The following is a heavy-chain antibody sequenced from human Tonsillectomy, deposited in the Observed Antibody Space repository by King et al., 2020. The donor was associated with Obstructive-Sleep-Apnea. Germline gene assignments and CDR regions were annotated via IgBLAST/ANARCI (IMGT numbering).Heavy chain of an antibody. CDR3: ARVRLAYGDFADF. J-gene: IGHJ4*02. CDR2: IRNKVNSYTT. V-gene: IGHV3-72*01. CDR1: GFSFSDHY. Sequence: QLVQSGGDSVQPAGSLRLSCAASGFSFSDHYMDWVRQAPGKGLEWVGRIRNKVNSYTTEYAASVKGRFTLSRDDSKNSLYLQMNSLKTEDTAVYYCARVRLAYGDFADFWGQGTLVTVSS. D-gene: IGHD4-17*01.